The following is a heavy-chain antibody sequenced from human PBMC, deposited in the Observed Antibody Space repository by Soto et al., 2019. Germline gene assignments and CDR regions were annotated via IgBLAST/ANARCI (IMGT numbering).Heavy chain of an antibody. D-gene: IGHD1-26*01. CDR2: IIPILGIA. CDR3: ARALTVGATVDY. CDR1: GGTFSSYT. V-gene: IGHV1-69*02. J-gene: IGHJ4*02. Sequence: QVQLVQSGAEVKKPGSSVKVSCKAPGGTFSSYTISWVRQAPGQRLEWMGRIIPILGIAKYAQKFHGRVTITADKATSTVYMELSSLRSEDTAVYYCARALTVGATVDYWGQGALVTVSS.